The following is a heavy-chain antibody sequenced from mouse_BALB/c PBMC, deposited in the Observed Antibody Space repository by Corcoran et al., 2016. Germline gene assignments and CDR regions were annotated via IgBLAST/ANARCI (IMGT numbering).Heavy chain of an antibody. J-gene: IGHJ2*01. CDR1: GYSFTDYI. D-gene: IGHD1-1*01. V-gene: IGHV1-39*01. CDR2: INPYYGST. CDR3: ARVTVVAPDY. Sequence: EIQLQQTGPELVKPGASVKISCKASGYSFTDYIMLWVKQSHGKSLEWIGNINPYYGSTSYNLKFKGKATLTVDKSSSTAYMQLNSLTSEDSAVYYCARVTVVAPDYWGQGTTLTVSS.